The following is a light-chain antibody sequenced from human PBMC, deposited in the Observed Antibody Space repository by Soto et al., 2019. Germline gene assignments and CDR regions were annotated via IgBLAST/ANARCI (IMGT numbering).Light chain of an antibody. J-gene: IGKJ5*01. CDR3: QECDNWPPGT. CDR2: DAS. Sequence: EIVMTQSPATLSVSPGERATLSCRASQSVSSDLAWYQHKPGQAPRLLIYDASNRATGIPARFSGSGSGTDFTLTISSLEPEDFAIYYCQECDNWPPGTFGQGTRLEIK. V-gene: IGKV3-11*01. CDR1: QSVSSD.